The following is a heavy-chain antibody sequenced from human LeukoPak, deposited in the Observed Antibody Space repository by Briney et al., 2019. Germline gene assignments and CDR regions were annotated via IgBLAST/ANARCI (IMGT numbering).Heavy chain of an antibody. V-gene: IGHV1-2*02. CDR1: GYTFTGYY. Sequence: ASVRVSCKASGYTFTGYYMYWVRQARGQGLEWMGWINPHSGGTNYAQKFQGRVTMTRDTSISTAYMELSRLRSDDTAVYYCARDLPTIPKLLWFGEARDDAFDIWGQGTMVTVSS. J-gene: IGHJ3*02. CDR3: ARDLPTIPKLLWFGEARDDAFDI. CDR2: INPHSGGT. D-gene: IGHD3-10*01.